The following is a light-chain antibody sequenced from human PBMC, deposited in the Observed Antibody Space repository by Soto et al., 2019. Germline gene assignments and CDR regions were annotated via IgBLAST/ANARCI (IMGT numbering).Light chain of an antibody. CDR1: SSNIGRYT. Sequence: SVLTQPPSASGTPGQRVTISCSGSSSNIGRYTVNWYQQLPGTAPTLLISTNNQRPAGVPDRFSGSKSGTSASLAISGLQAEDEADYYCSSYTSSSTLYVFGTGTKGTVL. V-gene: IGLV1-44*01. CDR2: TNN. CDR3: SSYTSSSTLYV. J-gene: IGLJ1*01.